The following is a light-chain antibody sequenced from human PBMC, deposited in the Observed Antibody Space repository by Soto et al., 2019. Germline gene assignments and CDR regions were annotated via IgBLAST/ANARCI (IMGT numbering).Light chain of an antibody. CDR2: GTS. Sequence: EIVMTQSPATLSVSPGERVSLSCRASQSVSSNLAWHQQKPGQAPRLLIYGTSTRATGIPTRFSGSGSGTEFTLTISSLQSEDFAVYYCQQYNNWPRTFCQGTNVEIK. CDR3: QQYNNWPRT. CDR1: QSVSSN. J-gene: IGKJ1*01. V-gene: IGKV3-15*01.